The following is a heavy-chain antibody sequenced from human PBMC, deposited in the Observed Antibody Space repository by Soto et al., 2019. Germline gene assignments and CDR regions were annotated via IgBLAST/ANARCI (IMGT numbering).Heavy chain of an antibody. J-gene: IGHJ4*02. CDR2: IWYDGSNK. CDR3: GKGDTIFGVVDD. Sequence: GGSLRLSCAASGFTFSSYGMHWVRQAPGKGLEWVAVIWYDGSNKYYADSVKGRFTVSRDNAKNSVFLQMNSLRPEDTALYYCGKGDTIFGVVDDWGPGTLVTVSS. V-gene: IGHV3-33*03. CDR1: GFTFSSYG. D-gene: IGHD3-3*01.